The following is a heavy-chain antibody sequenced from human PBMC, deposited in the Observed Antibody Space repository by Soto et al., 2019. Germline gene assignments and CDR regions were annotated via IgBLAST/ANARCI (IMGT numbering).Heavy chain of an antibody. Sequence: GGSLGLSCAASGFGRSSYAVSWVRQAPGKGLEWVSVISGSGGATYYADSVKGRFTISRDNSQNTLYLQMNSVRAEDTAVYYYSVEHNECLAALPGWGRYGFDFCG. CDR2: ISGSGGAT. D-gene: IGHD3-16*01. CDR1: GFGRSSYA. CDR3: SVEHNECLAALPGWGRYGFDF. V-gene: IGHV3-23*01. J-gene: IGHJ5*01.